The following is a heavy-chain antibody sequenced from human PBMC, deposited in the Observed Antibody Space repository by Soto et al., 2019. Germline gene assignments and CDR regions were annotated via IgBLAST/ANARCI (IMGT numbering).Heavy chain of an antibody. D-gene: IGHD1-7*01. CDR1: GGTFSSYA. J-gene: IGHJ6*02. CDR3: ARVLKITGTTKTYGMDV. V-gene: IGHV1-69*13. CDR2: IIPIVGTA. Sequence: SVKVSCKASGGTFSSYAISWVRQAPGQGLEWMGGIIPIVGTANYAQKFQGRVTITADESTSTAYMELSSLRSEDTAVYYCARVLKITGTTKTYGMDVWGQGTTVTVSS.